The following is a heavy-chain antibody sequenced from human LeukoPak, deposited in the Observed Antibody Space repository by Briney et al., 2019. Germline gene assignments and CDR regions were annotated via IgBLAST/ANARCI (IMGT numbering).Heavy chain of an antibody. CDR2: ISSDNTYT. CDR1: GFTSSDYY. V-gene: IGHV3-11*06. Sequence: GGSLRLSCAVSGFTSSDYYMSWVRQAPGKEMECVSYISSDNTYTNYADSVRGRFTISRDNAKNSLYLQMNSLRAEDTAVYYCVRDGPAFSFDYWGQGTLVTVSS. CDR3: VRDGPAFSFDY. D-gene: IGHD3-3*02. J-gene: IGHJ4*02.